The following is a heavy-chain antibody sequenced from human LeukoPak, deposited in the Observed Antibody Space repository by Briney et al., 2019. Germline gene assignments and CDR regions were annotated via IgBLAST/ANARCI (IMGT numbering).Heavy chain of an antibody. V-gene: IGHV1-2*02. D-gene: IGHD3-9*01. CDR2: INPNSGGT. J-gene: IGHJ2*01. Sequence: ASVKVSCKASGYTFTGYHMHWVRQAPGQGLEWMGWINPNSGGTNYAQKFQGRVTMTRDTSISTAYMELSRLRSDDTAVYYCARDPSNPYDIRGRRKLDWYFDLWGRGTLVTVSS. CDR3: ARDPSNPYDIRGRRKLDWYFDL. CDR1: GYTFTGYH.